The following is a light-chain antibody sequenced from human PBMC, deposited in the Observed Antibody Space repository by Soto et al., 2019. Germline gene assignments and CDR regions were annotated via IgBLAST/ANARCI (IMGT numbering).Light chain of an antibody. CDR1: TSDVGLYNY. CDR2: DVT. Sequence: QSVLTQTSSVCGSPGQSITISCAGTTSDVGLYNYVSWYQLHPGKAPKVMIYDVTNRPSGVSNRFSGSKSGSTASLTISGLQAEDEADYYCFSYRSNTTHVFGTGTKVTVL. J-gene: IGLJ1*01. CDR3: FSYRSNTTHV. V-gene: IGLV2-14*01.